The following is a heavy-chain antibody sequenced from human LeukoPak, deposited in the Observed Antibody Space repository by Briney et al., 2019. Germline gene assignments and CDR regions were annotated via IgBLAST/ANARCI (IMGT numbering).Heavy chain of an antibody. J-gene: IGHJ6*03. CDR1: GFTFSSYA. Sequence: GGSLRLSCAASGFTFSSYAMSWVRQAPGKGLEWVSAISGSGGSTYYADSVKGRFTISRDNSKNTLYLQMNSLRAEDTAVYYCARAKTTVNRSYYYLDVWGKGTTVTISS. D-gene: IGHD4-11*01. V-gene: IGHV3-23*01. CDR3: ARAKTTVNRSYYYLDV. CDR2: ISGSGGST.